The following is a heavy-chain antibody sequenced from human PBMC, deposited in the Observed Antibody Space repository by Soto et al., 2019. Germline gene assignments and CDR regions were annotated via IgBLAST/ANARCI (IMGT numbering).Heavy chain of an antibody. CDR2: IYYSGST. J-gene: IGHJ5*02. CDR3: ARVTYYYDSSGLNWLDP. CDR1: GGSISSYY. D-gene: IGHD3-22*01. V-gene: IGHV4-59*01. Sequence: SETLSLTCTVSGGSISSYYWSWIRQPPGKGLEWIGYIYYSGSTNYNPSLKSRVTISVDTSKNQFSLKLSSVTAADTAVYYCARVTYYYDSSGLNWLDPRGRRTPVTVSA.